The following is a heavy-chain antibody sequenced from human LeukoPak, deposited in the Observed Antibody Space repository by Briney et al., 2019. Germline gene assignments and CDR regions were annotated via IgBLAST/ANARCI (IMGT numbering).Heavy chain of an antibody. Sequence: SETLSLTCTVSGGAINNYYWSWIRQPPGKGLEWIGNIYYSGSTNYNPSLKSRVTISVDTSKNQFSLKLSSVTAADTAVYYCARRGYYDILTGYYYFDYWGQGTLVTVSS. V-gene: IGHV4-59*08. CDR2: IYYSGST. CDR1: GGAINNYY. D-gene: IGHD3-9*01. CDR3: ARRGYYDILTGYYYFDY. J-gene: IGHJ4*02.